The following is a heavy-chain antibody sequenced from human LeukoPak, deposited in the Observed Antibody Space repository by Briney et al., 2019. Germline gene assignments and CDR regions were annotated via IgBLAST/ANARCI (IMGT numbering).Heavy chain of an antibody. Sequence: PSETLSLTCIVSGGSINNHYWTCIRQPPGKGLEWIGYIYYSGSTNYNPSLKSRVTISVDTSKNQFSLKLSSVTAADTAVYYCARQRKYQLSPFDYWGQGTLVTVSS. CDR3: ARQRKYQLSPFDY. J-gene: IGHJ4*02. CDR2: IYYSGST. V-gene: IGHV4-59*08. D-gene: IGHD2-2*01. CDR1: GGSINNHY.